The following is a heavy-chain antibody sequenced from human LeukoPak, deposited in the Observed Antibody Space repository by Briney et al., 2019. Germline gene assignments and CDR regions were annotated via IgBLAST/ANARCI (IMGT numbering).Heavy chain of an antibody. V-gene: IGHV4-30-2*01. Sequence: SQTLSLTCAVSGGSISSGGYSWSWIRQPPGKGLEWIGYIYQNGNTYYNPSLKSRVTISVDRSKNQFSLKLTSVTAADTAVYHCARGGNWFDPWGQGTLVIVSS. CDR2: IYQNGNT. CDR3: ARGGNWFDP. J-gene: IGHJ5*02. D-gene: IGHD5-12*01. CDR1: GGSISSGGYS.